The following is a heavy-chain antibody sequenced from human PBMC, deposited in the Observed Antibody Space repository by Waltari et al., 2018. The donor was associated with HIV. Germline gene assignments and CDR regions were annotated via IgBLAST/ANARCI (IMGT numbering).Heavy chain of an antibody. D-gene: IGHD1-1*01. V-gene: IGHV3-21*01. Sequence: EVQLVESGGGLVKPGGSLRLVCALTGFSFSSYPMHWVRQAPGKGLEWVSSITAGSSYRNYADSVKGRFTISRDNAKNSLYLQMNSLRGEDTAVYYCARASHGTTPYFDNWGKGTLVTVSS. CDR3: ARASHGTTPYFDN. CDR1: GFSFSSYP. CDR2: ITAGSSYR. J-gene: IGHJ4*02.